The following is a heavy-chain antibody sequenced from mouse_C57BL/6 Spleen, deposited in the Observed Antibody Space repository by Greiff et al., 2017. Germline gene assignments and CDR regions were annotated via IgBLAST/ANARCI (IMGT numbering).Heavy chain of an antibody. CDR2: INPSNGGT. CDR1: GYTFTSYW. CDR3: SRSDYYGSRWFAY. J-gene: IGHJ3*01. V-gene: IGHV1-53*01. D-gene: IGHD1-1*01. Sequence: QVQLQQPGTELVKPGASVKLSCKASGYTFTSYWMHWVKQRPGQGLAWIGNINPSNGGTNYNEKFKSKATLTVDKSSSTAYMQLSSLTSEDSAVYYCSRSDYYGSRWFAYWGQGTLVTVSA.